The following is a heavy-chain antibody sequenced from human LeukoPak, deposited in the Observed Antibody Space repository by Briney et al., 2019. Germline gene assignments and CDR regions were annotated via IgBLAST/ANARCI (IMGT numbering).Heavy chain of an antibody. D-gene: IGHD2-2*01. V-gene: IGHV1-18*01. CDR1: GYTFTNYG. CDR3: ARDEGTYQRGPFEY. J-gene: IGHJ4*02. Sequence: GASVKVSCKASGYTFTNYGLTWVRRAPGHGLEWMGWISAFSGNTNYAQKFQGRVTMTTDTSTSTGYMELRSLRSDDTAVYYCARDEGTYQRGPFEYWGQGTLVTVSS. CDR2: ISAFSGNT.